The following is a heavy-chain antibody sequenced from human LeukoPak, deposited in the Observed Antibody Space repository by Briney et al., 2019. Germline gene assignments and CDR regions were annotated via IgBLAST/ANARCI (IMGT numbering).Heavy chain of an antibody. D-gene: IGHD3-22*01. CDR2: IYHSGST. CDR3: ARAADSSGFFFYFDY. CDR1: GYSISSGYY. V-gene: IGHV4-38-2*02. J-gene: IGHJ4*02. Sequence: SETLSLTCTVSGYSISSGYYWGWIRQPPGKGLEWIGSIYHSGSTYYNPSLKSRVTISVDTSKNQFSLKLSSVTAADTAVYYCARAADSSGFFFYFDYWGQGTLVTVSS.